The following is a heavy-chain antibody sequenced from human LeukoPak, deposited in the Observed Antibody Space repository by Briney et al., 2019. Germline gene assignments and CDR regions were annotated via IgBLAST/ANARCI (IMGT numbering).Heavy chain of an antibody. V-gene: IGHV5-51*01. CDR3: ARRDCSSTSCYYYFDY. CDR2: IYPGDSDT. CDR1: GYSFTSYW. D-gene: IGHD2-2*01. J-gene: IGHJ4*02. Sequence: GESLKISCKGSGYSFTSYWIGWVRQMPGKGLEGMGIIYPGDSDTRYSPSFQGQVTISADKSISTAYLQWSSLKASDTAMYYCARRDCSSTSCYYYFDYWGQGTLVTVSS.